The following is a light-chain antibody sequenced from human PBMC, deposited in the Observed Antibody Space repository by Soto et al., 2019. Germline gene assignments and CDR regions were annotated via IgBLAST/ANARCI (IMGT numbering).Light chain of an antibody. Sequence: DIVMTQSPDSLAVPLGERATIHCKSSQSLLYSSNYRNYLAWFQQKPGQPLKLLIYWASYRDSGVPDRFSGSGSGTDFTLTISGLQPEDVAIYYCQEYYSISRTFGQGTKVEVK. V-gene: IGKV4-1*01. CDR1: QSLLYSSNYRNY. CDR3: QEYYSISRT. CDR2: WAS. J-gene: IGKJ1*01.